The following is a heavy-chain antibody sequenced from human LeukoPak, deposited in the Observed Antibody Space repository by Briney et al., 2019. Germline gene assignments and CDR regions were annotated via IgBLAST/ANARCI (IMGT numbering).Heavy chain of an antibody. Sequence: GGSLRLSCAASGFTFSSYWMHWVRHAPGKGLVWVSRVNSDGSSTSYADSVKGRFTISRDNAKNTLYLQMNSLRAEDTAVYYCARALRRFGELYSDYWGQGTLVTVSS. CDR3: ARALRRFGELYSDY. J-gene: IGHJ4*02. CDR1: GFTFSSYW. V-gene: IGHV3-74*01. CDR2: VNSDGSST. D-gene: IGHD3-10*01.